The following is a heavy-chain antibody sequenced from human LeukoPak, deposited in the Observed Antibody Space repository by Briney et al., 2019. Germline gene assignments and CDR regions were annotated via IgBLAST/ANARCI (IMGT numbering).Heavy chain of an antibody. D-gene: IGHD1-26*01. CDR3: ARGSEWDLLGSCDH. Sequence: PSETLSLTCTVSGGSISSGGYYWSWIRQHPGKGLEWIGYIYYSGSTYYNPSLKSRVTISVDTSKNQFSLKLSSVTAADTAVYYCARGSEWDLLGSCDHWGQGTLVTVSS. CDR1: GGSISSGGYY. CDR2: IYYSGST. J-gene: IGHJ4*02. V-gene: IGHV4-31*03.